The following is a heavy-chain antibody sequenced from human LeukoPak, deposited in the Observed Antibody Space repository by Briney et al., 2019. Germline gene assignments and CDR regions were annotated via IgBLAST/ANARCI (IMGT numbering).Heavy chain of an antibody. CDR1: GFTFSSYA. CDR3: ARGRWGYSYGTAFDY. J-gene: IGHJ4*02. D-gene: IGHD5-18*01. V-gene: IGHV4-34*01. CDR2: IYDSGST. Sequence: GSLRLSCAASGFTFSSYAMSWIRQPPGKGLEWIGSIYDSGSTNYNPSLKSRVTISVDTSKNQFSLKLSSVTAADTAVYYCARGRWGYSYGTAFDYWGQGTLVTVSS.